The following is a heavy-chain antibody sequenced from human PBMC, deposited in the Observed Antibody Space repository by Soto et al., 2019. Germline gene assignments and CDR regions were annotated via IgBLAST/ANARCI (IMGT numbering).Heavy chain of an antibody. J-gene: IGHJ4*01. V-gene: IGHV2-5*01. CDR1: GFSLSSNGVG. CDR2: VYWNDDK. CDR3: AHRHFNKVAYFDY. Sequence: QITLKESGPTLVKPTQPLTLTCTVSGFSLSSNGVGVGWIRQPPGKALEWLAIVYWNDDKRYSPSLETRLTIARDASKNQVVLTMTNMDPVDTATYYCAHRHFNKVAYFDYWGHGTLVTVSS.